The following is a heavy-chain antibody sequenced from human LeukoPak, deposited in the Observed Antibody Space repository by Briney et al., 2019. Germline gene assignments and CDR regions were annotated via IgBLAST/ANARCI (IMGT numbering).Heavy chain of an antibody. CDR1: GFTFDDYA. CDR2: ISWNGGSI. CDR3: AKDQGKVGATGFDY. J-gene: IGHJ4*02. D-gene: IGHD1-26*01. V-gene: IGHV3-9*01. Sequence: PGGSLRLSCAASGFTFDDYAMHWVRQAPGKGLEWVSGISWNGGSIGYADSVKGRFTISRDNAKNSLYLQMNSLRAEDTAVYYCAKDQGKVGATGFDYWGQGTLVTVSS.